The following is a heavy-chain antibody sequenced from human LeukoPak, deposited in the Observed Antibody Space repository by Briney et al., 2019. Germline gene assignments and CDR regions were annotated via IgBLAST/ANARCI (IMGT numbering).Heavy chain of an antibody. D-gene: IGHD6-19*01. J-gene: IGHJ4*02. CDR3: ASSAVGIAVAWIDY. V-gene: IGHV1-2*02. CDR2: INPNSGGT. Sequence: GASVKVSCKASGYTFTGYYMHWVRQAPGQGLEWMGWINPNSGGTNYAQKFQGRVTMTRDTSISTAYMELSRLRSDDTAVYYCASSAVGIAVAWIDYWGQGTLVTVSS. CDR1: GYTFTGYY.